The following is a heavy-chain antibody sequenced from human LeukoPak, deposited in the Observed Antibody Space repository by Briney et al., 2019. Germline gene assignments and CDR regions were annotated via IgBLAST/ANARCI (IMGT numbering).Heavy chain of an antibody. D-gene: IGHD3-16*01. J-gene: IGHJ4*02. CDR3: ARHVGEAYFDY. CDR2: IYQSGST. CDR1: GGSISSYY. Sequence: PSETLSLTCTVAGGSISSYYWSWIRQPPPKGREWIGYIYQSGSTNYNPSLKSRVTISADTSNNQYSLTLRSVTAADSAVYYCARHVGEAYFDYWGQGTLVTVPS. V-gene: IGHV4-59*08.